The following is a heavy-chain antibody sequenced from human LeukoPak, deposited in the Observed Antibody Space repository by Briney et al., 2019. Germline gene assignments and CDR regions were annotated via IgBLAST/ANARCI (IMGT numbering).Heavy chain of an antibody. D-gene: IGHD1-7*01. Sequence: GASVKVSCKASGYSFTSYAMHWVRQAPGQRLEWMGWINAGDDNTEYSQKFQGRVTITRDTSASTAYMELSSLRSEDTAVYYCARDGTTEGYYYFDYWGQGTLVTVSS. J-gene: IGHJ4*02. CDR2: INAGDDNT. V-gene: IGHV1-3*01. CDR3: ARDGTTEGYYYFDY. CDR1: GYSFTSYA.